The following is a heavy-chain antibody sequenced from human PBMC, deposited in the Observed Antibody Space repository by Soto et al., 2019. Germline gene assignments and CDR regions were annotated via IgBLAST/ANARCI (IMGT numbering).Heavy chain of an antibody. D-gene: IGHD6-19*01. J-gene: IGHJ4*01. CDR3: ARVHVMVVAGSTFDY. CDR2: ICHGGTT. CDR1: GYSISSGSY. V-gene: IGHV4-38-2*02. Sequence: SETLSLTCTVSGYSISSGSYLAWIRQPPGKGPEWIASICHGGTTFYNPSLKSRITISVDTSNNQFSLKLTSVTAADTAVYYCARVHVMVVAGSTFDYWGHGTLVTVSS.